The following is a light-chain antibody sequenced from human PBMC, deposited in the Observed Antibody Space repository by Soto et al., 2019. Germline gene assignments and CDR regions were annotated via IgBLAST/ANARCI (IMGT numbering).Light chain of an antibody. CDR2: AAS. V-gene: IGKV1-27*01. J-gene: IGKJ3*01. Sequence: DIQMTQSPSSLSASVEDRVTITCRASQGISNYLAWYQQKPGKVPKLLIYAASTLQSGVPSRFSGSGSGTDFTLTISSLQPEDVATYYCQKYNNAPRITFGPGTKVDIK. CDR1: QGISNY. CDR3: QKYNNAPRIT.